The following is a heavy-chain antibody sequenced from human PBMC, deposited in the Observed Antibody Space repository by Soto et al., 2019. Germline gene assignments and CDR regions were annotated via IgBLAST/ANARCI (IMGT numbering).Heavy chain of an antibody. CDR3: ARTTGSGSYYYYMDV. J-gene: IGHJ6*03. D-gene: IGHD3-10*01. V-gene: IGHV1-18*01. CDR1: GYTFTSYG. CDR2: ISAYNGNT. Sequence: ASVKVSCKASGYTFTSYGISWVRQTPGQGLEWMGWISAYNGNTNYAQKLQGRVTMTTDTPTSTAYMELRSLRSDDTAVYYCARTTGSGSYYYYMDVWGKGTTVTVSS.